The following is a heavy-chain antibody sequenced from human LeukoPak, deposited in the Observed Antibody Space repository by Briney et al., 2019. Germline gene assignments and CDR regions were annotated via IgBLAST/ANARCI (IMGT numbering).Heavy chain of an antibody. CDR3: GKDLTGGSTGIVPPDNPLDP. Sequence: PGGSVRLSCAVSGFTFSSYAMTWVRQAPGKWLEWVSAITGSGGRAYYADSVKGRFTISRDNSKNTLYLQMNSLRVEDTAIYYWGKDLTGGSTGIVPPDNPLDPWGQGTLVTVSS. J-gene: IGHJ5*02. V-gene: IGHV3-23*01. CDR1: GFTFSSYA. D-gene: IGHD2-2*01. CDR2: ITGSGGRA.